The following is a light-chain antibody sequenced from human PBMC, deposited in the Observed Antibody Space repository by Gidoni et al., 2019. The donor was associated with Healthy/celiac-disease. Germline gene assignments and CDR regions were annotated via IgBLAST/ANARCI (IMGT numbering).Light chain of an antibody. V-gene: IGKV1-39*01. Sequence: DIQMTQSPSSLSASVGDRVTITCRASQSISSYLNWYQQKPGKAPKLLIYAASSLQSGVPSRFSGSGSGTDFTLTISSLQPEDSATYYCQQSYSTPQYTFGQXTKLEIK. J-gene: IGKJ2*01. CDR2: AAS. CDR1: QSISSY. CDR3: QQSYSTPQYT.